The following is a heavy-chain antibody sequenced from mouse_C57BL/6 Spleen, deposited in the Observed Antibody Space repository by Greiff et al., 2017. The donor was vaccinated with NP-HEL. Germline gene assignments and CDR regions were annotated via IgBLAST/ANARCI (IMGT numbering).Heavy chain of an antibody. J-gene: IGHJ2*01. CDR3: ARWGLYGNFYYFDY. CDR2: IYPGDGDT. CDR1: GYAFSSYW. V-gene: IGHV1-80*01. D-gene: IGHD2-1*01. Sequence: VQLQQSGAELVKPGASVKISCKASGYAFSSYWMNWVKQRPGKGLEWIGQIYPGDGDTNYNGKFKGKATLTADKSSSTAYMQLSSLTSEDSAVYFCARWGLYGNFYYFDYWGQGTTLTVSS.